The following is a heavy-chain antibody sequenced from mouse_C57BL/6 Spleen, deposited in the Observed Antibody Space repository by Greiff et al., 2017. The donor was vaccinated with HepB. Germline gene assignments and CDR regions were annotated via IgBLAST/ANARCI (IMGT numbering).Heavy chain of an antibody. CDR2: INPGSGGT. CDR1: GYAFTNYL. V-gene: IGHV1-54*01. Sequence: VQLQQSGAELVRPGTSVKVSCKASGYAFTNYLIEWVKQRPGQGLEWIGVINPGSGGTNYNEKFKGKATLTADKSSSTAYMQLSSLTSEDSAVYFCARSGTRDYYGSSPYFDYWGQGTTLTVSS. CDR3: ARSGTRDYYGSSPYFDY. J-gene: IGHJ2*01. D-gene: IGHD1-1*01.